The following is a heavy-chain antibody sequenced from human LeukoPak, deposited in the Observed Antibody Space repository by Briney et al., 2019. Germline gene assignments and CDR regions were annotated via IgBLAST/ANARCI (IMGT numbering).Heavy chain of an antibody. CDR1: GFTFDDYT. Sequence: GGSLRLSCAASGFTFDDYTMHWVRQAPGKGLEWVSLISWDGGSTYYADSVKGRFTISRDNSKNSLYLQMNSLRTEDTALYYCAKDFYYGSGSYIDYWGQGTLVTVSS. V-gene: IGHV3-43*01. CDR3: AKDFYYGSGSYIDY. J-gene: IGHJ4*02. CDR2: ISWDGGST. D-gene: IGHD3-10*01.